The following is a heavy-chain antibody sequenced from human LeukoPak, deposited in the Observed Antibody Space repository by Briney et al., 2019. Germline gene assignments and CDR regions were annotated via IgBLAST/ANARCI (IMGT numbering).Heavy chain of an antibody. Sequence: GGSLRLSCAASGFTFSRYWMSWVRQAPGKGLEWVANIKQDGSEKYFVDSVKGRFTISRDNAKNSLYLQVNSLRAEDTAVYYCARDRETWYFDFWGQGTLVTVSS. CDR3: ARDRETWYFDF. CDR2: IKQDGSEK. J-gene: IGHJ4*02. CDR1: GFTFSRYW. V-gene: IGHV3-7*01.